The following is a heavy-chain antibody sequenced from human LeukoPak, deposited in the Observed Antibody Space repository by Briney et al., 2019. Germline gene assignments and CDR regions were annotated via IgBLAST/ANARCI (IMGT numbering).Heavy chain of an antibody. CDR2: ISGSGGST. Sequence: GGSLRLSCAVSGFTISSYVMSWVRQAPGKGLEWVSAISGSGGSTYYADSVKGRFTISRDNSKNTLYLQMNSLRAEDTAVYYCARDRWESIAAAGTDWFDPWGQGTLVTVSS. V-gene: IGHV3-23*01. J-gene: IGHJ5*02. CDR1: GFTISSYV. D-gene: IGHD6-13*01. CDR3: ARDRWESIAAAGTDWFDP.